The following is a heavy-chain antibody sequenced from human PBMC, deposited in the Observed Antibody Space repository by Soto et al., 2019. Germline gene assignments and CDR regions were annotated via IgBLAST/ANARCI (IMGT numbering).Heavy chain of an antibody. CDR2: IIPIFGKA. D-gene: IGHD3-22*01. J-gene: IGHJ4*02. Sequence: ASVKVSCKASGGTISSYAISWVRQAPGQGLDWMGGIIPIFGKANYAQKFQGRVTITADESTSTAYMELSSLRSEDTAVYYCASQLDDSSGYCRGQGTLVTVSS. CDR3: ASQLDDSSGYC. V-gene: IGHV1-69*13. CDR1: GGTISSYA.